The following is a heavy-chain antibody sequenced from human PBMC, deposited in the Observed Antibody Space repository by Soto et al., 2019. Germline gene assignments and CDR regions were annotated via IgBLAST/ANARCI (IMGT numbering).Heavy chain of an antibody. V-gene: IGHV1-2*02. CDR2: INTNSGGT. Sequence: ASVQASCKASGYTFTDYYMHWLRQAPGQGLEWMGWINTNSGGTNYAQKFQGSVTMTRDTSISTAYMELSRLIADNTAVYYGARGGVRVVASFDPWGQGALVTVPS. J-gene: IGHJ5*02. CDR1: GYTFTDYY. CDR3: ARGGVRVVASFDP. D-gene: IGHD2-15*01.